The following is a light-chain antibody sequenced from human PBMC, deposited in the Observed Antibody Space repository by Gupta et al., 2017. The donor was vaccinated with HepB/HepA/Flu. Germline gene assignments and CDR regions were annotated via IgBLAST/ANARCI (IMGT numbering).Light chain of an antibody. CDR3: ATWDDSLSGYV. J-gene: IGLJ1*01. V-gene: IGLV1-47*01. CDR1: SSNIGSNY. CDR2: RNN. Sequence: QSVLTQPPSASGTPGQRVTISCSGSSSNIGSNYVYWYQQFPETAPKLLIYRNNQRPSGVPDRFSGSKSGTSASLAISGLRSDDEADYYCATWDDSLSGYVFGNGTNVTVL.